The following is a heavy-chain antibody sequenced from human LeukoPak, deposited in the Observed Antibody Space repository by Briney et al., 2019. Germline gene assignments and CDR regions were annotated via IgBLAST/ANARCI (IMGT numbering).Heavy chain of an antibody. V-gene: IGHV3-7*03. J-gene: IGHJ4*02. D-gene: IGHD3-3*01. CDR1: GFTFGKYW. Sequence: GGSLRLSCVASGFTFGKYWMSWVRQAPGKGLEWVANIKLDGSEKNYVDSVKGRFTISRDNIKNSLYLQMNSLRIEDTAVFYCARDQYDTWSRRGNFDSWGQGTLVIVSS. CDR3: ARDQYDTWSRRGNFDS. CDR2: IKLDGSEK.